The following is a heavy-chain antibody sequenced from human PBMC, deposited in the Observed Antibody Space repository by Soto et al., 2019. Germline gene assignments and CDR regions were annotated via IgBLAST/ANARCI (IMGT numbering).Heavy chain of an antibody. CDR1: GISLSNSKVG. J-gene: IGHJ6*02. CDR3: ARNPNDYAGPHYFNCLDV. D-gene: IGHD4-17*01. CDR2: IFSNDEN. V-gene: IGHV2-26*01. Sequence: SGPTLVNPTETLTLTCTVSGISLSNSKVGVSWIRQPPGKALEWLAHIFSNDENSYSASLKSRLTISKDTSKSQVVLTMTNMDPVDTATYFCARNPNDYAGPHYFNCLDVCGQGTTLTVSS.